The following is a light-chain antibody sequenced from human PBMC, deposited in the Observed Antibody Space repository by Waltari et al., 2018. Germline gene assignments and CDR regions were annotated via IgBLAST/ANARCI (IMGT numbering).Light chain of an antibody. J-gene: IGLJ3*02. CDR2: EKT. CDR3: QSFDTSLRIWV. V-gene: IGLV1-40*01. CDR1: RPNPRADSA. Sequence: QSVLTQPPSVSGAPGQRVTISCPGNRPNPRADSAAPWYQQLPGTAPKLLIYEKTNRPSGVPDRFSGSKSGTSASLAITGLLSEDEADYYCQSFDTSLRIWVFGGGTKVTVL.